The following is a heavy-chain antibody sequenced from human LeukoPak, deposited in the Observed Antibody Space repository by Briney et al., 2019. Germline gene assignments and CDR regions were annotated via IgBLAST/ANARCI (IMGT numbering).Heavy chain of an antibody. Sequence: GGSLRLSCAASGFTFSRYAMSWVRQAPGKGLEWVSAISAGGGSTSYADSVKGRFTISRDNSKNTLSLQMHSLRAEDTAVYYCAAGKYYFDYWGQGALVTVSS. CDR3: AAGKYYFDY. CDR2: ISAGGGST. D-gene: IGHD1-1*01. CDR1: GFTFSRYA. J-gene: IGHJ4*02. V-gene: IGHV3-23*01.